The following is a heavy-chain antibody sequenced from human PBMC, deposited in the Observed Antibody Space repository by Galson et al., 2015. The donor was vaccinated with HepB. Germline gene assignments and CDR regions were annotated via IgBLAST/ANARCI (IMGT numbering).Heavy chain of an antibody. J-gene: IGHJ4*02. CDR1: GFSLSTGSGM. V-gene: IGHV4-38-2*01. CDR2: IFHSGNT. Sequence: LVKPTQTLTLTCPFSGFSLSTGSGMRVSWIRQPPGKGLEWIGSIFHSGNTYYNPSFKSRVTISVDTSKNQFSLKLSSVTAADTAVYYCARSLRYSDYWGQGNLVTVSS. CDR3: ARSLRYSDY.